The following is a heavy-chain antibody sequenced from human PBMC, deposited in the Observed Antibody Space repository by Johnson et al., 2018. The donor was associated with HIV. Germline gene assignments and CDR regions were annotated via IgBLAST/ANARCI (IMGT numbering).Heavy chain of an antibody. D-gene: IGHD3-16*01. Sequence: VQLVESGGGLVQPGGSLRLSCAASGFTFSSYAMSWVRQAPGKGLEWVSAIGASGGRTFYADSVKGRFTISRDNSKNTLYLQMNSRRAEDTAVYYCAKPRYYDNAFEMWGQGTMVTVSS. V-gene: IGHV3-23*04. CDR2: IGASGGRT. J-gene: IGHJ3*02. CDR1: GFTFSSYA. CDR3: AKPRYYDNAFEM.